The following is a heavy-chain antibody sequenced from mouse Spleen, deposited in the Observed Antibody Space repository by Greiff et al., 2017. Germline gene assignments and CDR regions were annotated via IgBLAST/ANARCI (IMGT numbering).Heavy chain of an antibody. J-gene: IGHJ3*01. Sequence: EVMLVESGGGLVKPGGSLKLSCAASGFTFSSYAMSWVRQTPEKRLEWVATISSGGSYTYYPDSVKGRFTISRDNAKNTLYLQMRSLRSEDTAMYYCARQELGAWFAYWGQGTLVTVSA. D-gene: IGHD4-1*01. V-gene: IGHV5-9-1*01. CDR3: ARQELGAWFAY. CDR2: ISSGGSYT. CDR1: GFTFSSYA.